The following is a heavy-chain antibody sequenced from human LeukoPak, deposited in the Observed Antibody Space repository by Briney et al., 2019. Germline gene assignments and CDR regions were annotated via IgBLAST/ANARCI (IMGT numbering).Heavy chain of an antibody. CDR2: FDPEDGET. D-gene: IGHD2-15*01. CDR3: ATDRSFPLAWFDP. V-gene: IGHV1-24*01. CDR1: GYTLTELS. Sequence: VSVEVSCKVSGYTLTELSMHWVRQAPGKGLEWMGGFDPEDGETIYAQKSQGRVTMTEDTSTDTAYMELSSLRSEDTAVYYCATDRSFPLAWFDPWGQGTLVTVSS. J-gene: IGHJ5*02.